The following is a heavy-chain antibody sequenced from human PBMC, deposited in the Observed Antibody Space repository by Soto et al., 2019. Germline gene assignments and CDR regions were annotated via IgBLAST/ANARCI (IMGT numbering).Heavy chain of an antibody. J-gene: IGHJ4*02. CDR1: GFTFSSYA. V-gene: IGHV3-30-3*01. D-gene: IGHD5-12*01. Sequence: QVQLVESGGGVVQPGRSLRLSCAASGFTFSSYAMHWVRQAPGKGLEWVAAISYDGSNKYYADSVKGRFTISRDNSKNTLYLQMNSLRAEDTAVYYCAREQDGYNPGVFDYWGQGTLVTVSS. CDR2: ISYDGSNK. CDR3: AREQDGYNPGVFDY.